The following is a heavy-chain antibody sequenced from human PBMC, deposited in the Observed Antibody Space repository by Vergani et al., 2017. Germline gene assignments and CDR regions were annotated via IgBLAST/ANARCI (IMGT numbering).Heavy chain of an antibody. CDR3: ARDLSVITIFGVAFDY. Sequence: QVQLVQSGAEVKKPGSSVKVSCKASGGTFSSYAISWVRQAPGQGLEWMGRIIPIFGTANYAQKFQGRVTITADESTRTAYMALSSLRSEDTAVYYCARDLSVITIFGVAFDYWGQGTLVTVSS. CDR2: IIPIFGTA. V-gene: IGHV1-69*18. J-gene: IGHJ4*02. D-gene: IGHD3-3*01. CDR1: GGTFSSYA.